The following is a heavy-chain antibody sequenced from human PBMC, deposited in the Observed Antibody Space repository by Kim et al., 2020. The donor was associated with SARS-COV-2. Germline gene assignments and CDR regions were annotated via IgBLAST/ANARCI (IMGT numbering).Heavy chain of an antibody. CDR2: IYYSGST. J-gene: IGHJ4*02. CDR3: ARHEGYCSSTSCPIDY. D-gene: IGHD2-2*01. Sequence: SETLSLTCTVSGGSISSYYWSWIRQPPGKGLEWIGYIYYSGSTNYNPSLKSRVTISVDTSKNQFSLKLSSVTAADTAVYYCARHEGYCSSTSCPIDYWGQGTLVTVSS. CDR1: GGSISSYY. V-gene: IGHV4-59*08.